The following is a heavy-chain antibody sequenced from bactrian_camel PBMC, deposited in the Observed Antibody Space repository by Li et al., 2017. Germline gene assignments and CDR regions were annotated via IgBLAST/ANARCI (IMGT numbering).Heavy chain of an antibody. V-gene: IGHV3S53*01. CDR1: AMSYKSKC. D-gene: IGHD6*01. CDR3: ATTCVLRTVVAGL. CDR2: IDSDGHT. J-gene: IGHJ4*01. Sequence: HVQLVESGGGSVQPGGSLRLSCQVSAMSYKSKCVAWFRQVPGKEREGVASIDSDGHTSYADSVKGRFTISKDNAKGTLSLQMDSLKPEDTAMYYCATTCVLRTVVAGLRGQGTQVTVS.